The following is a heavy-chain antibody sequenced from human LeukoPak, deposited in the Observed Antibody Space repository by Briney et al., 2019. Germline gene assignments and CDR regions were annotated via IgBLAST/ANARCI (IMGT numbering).Heavy chain of an antibody. CDR1: GGSFSGYY. V-gene: IGHV4-34*01. CDR3: ARGLSSGMDV. CDR2: INHSGST. Sequence: SETLSLTCAVYGGSFSGYYWSWIRQPPGKGLEWIGEINHSGSTNYNPSLTSRGTISVDTSKNQFSLKLSSVTAADTAVYYCARGLSSGMDVWGKGTTVTVSS. J-gene: IGHJ6*04.